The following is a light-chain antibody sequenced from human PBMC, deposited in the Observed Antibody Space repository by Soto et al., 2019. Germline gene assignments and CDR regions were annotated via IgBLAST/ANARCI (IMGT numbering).Light chain of an antibody. Sequence: EMGMTQSAATLSVSTGERATLSCRASQSVSSNLAWYQQKPGQAPRLLIYGASTRATGIPARFSGSGSGTEFTLTISSLQSEDFAVYYCQQYNNWPRTFGQGTKVDIK. V-gene: IGKV3-15*01. CDR2: GAS. CDR1: QSVSSN. CDR3: QQYNNWPRT. J-gene: IGKJ1*01.